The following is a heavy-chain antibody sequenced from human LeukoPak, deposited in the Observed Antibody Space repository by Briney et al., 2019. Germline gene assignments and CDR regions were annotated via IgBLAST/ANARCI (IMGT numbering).Heavy chain of an antibody. CDR3: AREHYFYHMDG. J-gene: IGHJ6*03. V-gene: IGHV3-48*01. CDR2: ISSSSSTI. Sequence: PSETLSLTCGVNGGSFSGYYWNWVRQAPGKGLEWVSYISSSSSTIYYADSVKGRFTISRDNAKNSLYLQMNSLRAEDTAAYYCAREHYFYHMDGWGEGTTVTVSS. CDR1: GGSFSGYY.